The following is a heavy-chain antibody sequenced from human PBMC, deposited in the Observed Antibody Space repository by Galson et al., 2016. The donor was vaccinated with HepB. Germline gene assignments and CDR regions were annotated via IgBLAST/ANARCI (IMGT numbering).Heavy chain of an antibody. CDR1: GYTFTSYG. CDR3: ARDSRGLVTPY. D-gene: IGHD3/OR15-3a*01. Sequence: SVKVSCKASGYTFTSYGISWLRQAPGQGLEWMGWTSAYNGYINYAQKFQGRVTLTTDTSTSTAHMELRSLTSDDTAVYFCARDSRGLVTPYWGQGTLVTVSS. J-gene: IGHJ4*02. V-gene: IGHV1-18*01. CDR2: TSAYNGYI.